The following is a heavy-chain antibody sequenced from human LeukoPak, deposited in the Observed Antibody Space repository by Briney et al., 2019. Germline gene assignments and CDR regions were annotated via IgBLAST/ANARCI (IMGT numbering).Heavy chain of an antibody. J-gene: IGHJ4*02. V-gene: IGHV3-30*18. Sequence: PGRSLRLSCAASGFTFSSYGMHWVRQAPGKGLEWVAVISYDGSNKYYADSVKGRFTISRDNSKNTLYLQMNSPRAEDTAVYYCAKDPFDYWGQGTLVTVSS. CDR2: ISYDGSNK. CDR3: AKDPFDY. CDR1: GFTFSSYG.